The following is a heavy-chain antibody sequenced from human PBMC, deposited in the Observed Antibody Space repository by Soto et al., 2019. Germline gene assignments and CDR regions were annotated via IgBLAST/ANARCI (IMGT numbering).Heavy chain of an antibody. CDR3: ARGSSYAWRGYYYSGTDV. CDR2: NYNSGST. V-gene: IGHV4-59*01. CDR1: GGSISSYY. D-gene: IGHD3-3*01. J-gene: IGHJ6*02. Sequence: QVQLQESGPGLVKPSETLSLTCTVSGGSISSYYWSWIRQPPGKGLECIGYNYNSGSTNHNPSLKSRVTISVDTSKNQFSLKLSSVTAADTAVYYCARGSSYAWRGYYYSGTDVWGQGSTVTVSS.